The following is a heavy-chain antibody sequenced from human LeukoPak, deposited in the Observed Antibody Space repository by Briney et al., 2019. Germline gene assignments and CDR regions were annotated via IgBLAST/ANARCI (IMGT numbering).Heavy chain of an antibody. V-gene: IGHV5-51*01. Sequence: GESLKISCQGSGYSFTTYWISWVRQMPGQGLEWMGIIYPGDSDTRYRPSFQGQITISASKSISTAYLQWSSLEAWGTAMDYCSTPLYDSSGGDAGDIWGQGTMVTVST. CDR2: IYPGDSDT. J-gene: IGHJ3*02. D-gene: IGHD3-22*01. CDR1: GYSFTTYW. CDR3: STPLYDSSGGDAGDI.